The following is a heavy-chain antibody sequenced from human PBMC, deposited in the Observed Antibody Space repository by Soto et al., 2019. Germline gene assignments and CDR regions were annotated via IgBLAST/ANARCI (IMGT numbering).Heavy chain of an antibody. CDR1: GFTFSSYW. J-gene: IGHJ4*02. Sequence: EVQLVESGGGLVQPGGSLRLSCAASGFTFSSYWMSWVRQAPGKGLEWVSHTRQDGGQEYYVDSVKGRFTISRDNAKNSLYLQMNSLRVEDTAGYYGARYPNPTVAGLPFDLWGQGTLVTVSS. CDR3: ARYPNPTVAGLPFDL. V-gene: IGHV3-7*03. D-gene: IGHD6-19*01. CDR2: TRQDGGQE.